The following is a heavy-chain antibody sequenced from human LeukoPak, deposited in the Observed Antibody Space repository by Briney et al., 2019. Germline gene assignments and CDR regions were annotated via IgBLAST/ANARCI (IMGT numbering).Heavy chain of an antibody. CDR3: ARTTVITPSAFDL. CDR2: INHSGST. J-gene: IGHJ3*01. V-gene: IGHV4-34*01. D-gene: IGHD4-23*01. Sequence: SETLSLTCVVYGGSFSGYYWSWIRQPPGQGLEWIGEINHSGSTSYNPSLESRATVLVDTSKNQFSLKLTSMTAADTAVYLCARTTVITPSAFDLWGQGTSVIVSS. CDR1: GGSFSGYY.